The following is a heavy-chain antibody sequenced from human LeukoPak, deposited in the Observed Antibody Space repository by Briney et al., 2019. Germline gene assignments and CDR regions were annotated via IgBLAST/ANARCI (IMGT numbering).Heavy chain of an antibody. V-gene: IGHV4-4*09. CDR3: ARNSGWYVYDY. CDR2: IHTSYST. J-gene: IGHJ4*02. D-gene: IGHD6-19*01. CDR1: GGSISTDY. Sequence: SETLSLTCTVSGGSISTDYWCWIWKPPPKGLEWIWYIHTSYSTNYNHTPKSRVTLSADPSKHQLWPKMSSVTAADTAVYYCARNSGWYVYDYWGQGILVTVSS.